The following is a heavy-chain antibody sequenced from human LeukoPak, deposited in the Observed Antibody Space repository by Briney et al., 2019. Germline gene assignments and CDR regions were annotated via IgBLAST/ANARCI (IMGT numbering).Heavy chain of an antibody. D-gene: IGHD3-22*01. Sequence: PGGSLRLSCAASGFTFSSYEMNWVRQAPGKGLEWVGRTRNKANSYTTEYAASVKGRFTISRDDSKHSLYLQMNSLKTEDTAVYYCARARLDYDTSVYSHRDAFDIWGQGTMVTVSA. J-gene: IGHJ3*02. CDR2: TRNKANSYTT. V-gene: IGHV3-72*01. CDR3: ARARLDYDTSVYSHRDAFDI. CDR1: GFTFSSYE.